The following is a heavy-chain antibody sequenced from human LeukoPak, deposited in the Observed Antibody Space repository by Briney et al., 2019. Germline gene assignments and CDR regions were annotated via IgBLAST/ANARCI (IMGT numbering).Heavy chain of an antibody. V-gene: IGHV3-11*01. CDR2: ISSSGSTI. J-gene: IGHJ1*01. CDR1: GFTFSDYY. Sequence: GGSLRLSCAASGFTFSDYYMSWIRQAPGKGLEWVSYISSSGSTIYYADSVKGRFNISRDNAKNSLYLQMNSLRAEDTAVYYCASNRYGDYVSLVYFQHWGQGTLVTVSS. CDR3: ASNRYGDYVSLVYFQH. D-gene: IGHD4-17*01.